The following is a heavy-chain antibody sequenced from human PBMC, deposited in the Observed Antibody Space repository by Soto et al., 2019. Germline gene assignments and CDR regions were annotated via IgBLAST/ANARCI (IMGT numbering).Heavy chain of an antibody. J-gene: IGHJ4*02. V-gene: IGHV4-31*03. Sequence: SETLSLTCTVSGGSISSGGYYWSWIRQHPGKGLEWIGYIYYSGSTYYNPSLKSRVTISVDTSKNQFSLKLSSVTAADTAVYYCARNRYSGSQYYFDYWGQGTLVTVSS. CDR1: GGSISSGGYY. D-gene: IGHD1-26*01. CDR3: ARNRYSGSQYYFDY. CDR2: IYYSGST.